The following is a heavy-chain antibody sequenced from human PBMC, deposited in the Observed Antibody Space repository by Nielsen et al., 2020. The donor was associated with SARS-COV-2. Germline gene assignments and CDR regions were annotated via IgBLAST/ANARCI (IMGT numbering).Heavy chain of an antibody. CDR1: GFTLSSYW. V-gene: IGHV3-7*03. D-gene: IGHD6-13*01. Sequence: GGSLRLSCEVSGFTLSSYWMSWVRQAPGKGLEWVANIKQDGTEKYYVDSVKGRFTISRDNAKNSMYLQMNSLRVEDTAVYYCARVGGSSWYFDYWGQGTLVTVSS. CDR2: IKQDGTEK. CDR3: ARVGGSSWYFDY. J-gene: IGHJ4*02.